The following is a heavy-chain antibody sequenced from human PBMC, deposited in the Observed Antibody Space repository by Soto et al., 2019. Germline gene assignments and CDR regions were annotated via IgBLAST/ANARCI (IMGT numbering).Heavy chain of an antibody. CDR1: GGTVSSYA. CDR2: IIPIFGTA. J-gene: IGHJ4*02. D-gene: IGHD3-22*01. V-gene: IGHV1-69*01. Sequence: QVQLVQSGAEVKKPGASGKVSCKASGGTVSSYAISGVRQAPGQGLGWMGGIIPIFGTANYAQKFQGRVTLTADEATSTAYMELSSLRSEDTAVYYCARGGFRYDSSGYYFDYWGQGTLVTLSS. CDR3: ARGGFRYDSSGYYFDY.